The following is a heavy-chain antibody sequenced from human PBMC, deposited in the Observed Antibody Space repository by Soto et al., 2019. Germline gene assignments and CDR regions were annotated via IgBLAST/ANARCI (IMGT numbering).Heavy chain of an antibody. D-gene: IGHD1-26*01. Sequence: QVQLVESGGGVVQPGRSLRLSCAASGFTFSTYGRFWVRQAPGRGLEWVAFISYDGSNKYYSDSVKGRFTISRDNSKNTLYLQMNSLRAEDTAVYYCAKGSYSGRYSDFDYWGQGTLVTVSS. CDR1: GFTFSTYG. CDR2: ISYDGSNK. V-gene: IGHV3-30*18. J-gene: IGHJ4*02. CDR3: AKGSYSGRYSDFDY.